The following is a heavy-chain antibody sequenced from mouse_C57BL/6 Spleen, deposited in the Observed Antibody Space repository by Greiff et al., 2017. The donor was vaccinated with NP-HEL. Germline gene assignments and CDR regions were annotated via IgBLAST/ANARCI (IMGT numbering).Heavy chain of an antibody. CDR2: INPYNGGT. V-gene: IGHV1-19*01. D-gene: IGHD2-1*01. Sequence: EVQLQQSGPVLVKPGASVKMSCKASGYTFTDYYMNWVKQSHGKSLEWIGVINPYNGGTSYNQKFKGKATLTVDKSSSTAYMELNSLTSEDSAVYYCARGRYYGNSGYAMDYWGQGTSVTVSS. CDR3: ARGRYYGNSGYAMDY. J-gene: IGHJ4*01. CDR1: GYTFTDYY.